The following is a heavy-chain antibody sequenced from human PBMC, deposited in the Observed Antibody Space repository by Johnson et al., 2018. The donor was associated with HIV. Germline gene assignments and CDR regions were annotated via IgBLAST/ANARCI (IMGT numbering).Heavy chain of an antibody. D-gene: IGHD3-9*01. CDR3: ARDDILTGYYDAFDI. CDR1: GFTFSNAW. Sequence: QVQLVESGGGVVQPGGSLRLSCAASGFTFSNAWMSWVRQAPGKGLEWVAVISYDGSNKYYADSVKGRFTISRDNSKNTLYLQMNSLRAEDTAVYYCARDDILTGYYDAFDIWGHGTMVTVSS. CDR2: ISYDGSNK. V-gene: IGHV3-30-3*01. J-gene: IGHJ3*02.